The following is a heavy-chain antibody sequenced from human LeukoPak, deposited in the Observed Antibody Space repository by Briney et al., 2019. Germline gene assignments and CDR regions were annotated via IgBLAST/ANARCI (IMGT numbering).Heavy chain of an antibody. V-gene: IGHV3-23*01. CDR3: AKDSGEYSSSSSDFDY. J-gene: IGHJ4*02. Sequence: GGSLRLSCAASGFTFSSYAMSWVRQAPGKGLEWVSAISGSGGSTYYADSVKGRFTISRDNSKNTLYLQMNSLRAEDTAVYYCAKDSGEYSSSSSDFDYWGQGTLVTVSS. CDR2: ISGSGGST. D-gene: IGHD6-6*01. CDR1: GFTFSSYA.